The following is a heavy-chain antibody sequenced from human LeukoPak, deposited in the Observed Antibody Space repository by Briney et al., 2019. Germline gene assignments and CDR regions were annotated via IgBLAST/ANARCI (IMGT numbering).Heavy chain of an antibody. CDR1: GYTFTGYY. CDR2: INPNSGGT. V-gene: IGHV1-2*02. CDR3: ARALWFGELSVDY. D-gene: IGHD3-10*01. Sequence: GASVKVSCKASGYTFTGYYMHWVRQAPGQGLEWMGWINPNSGGTNYAQKFQGRVTMTRDTSISTAYMELSRLRSDDTAVYYCARALWFGELSVDYWGQGTLVTVSP. J-gene: IGHJ4*02.